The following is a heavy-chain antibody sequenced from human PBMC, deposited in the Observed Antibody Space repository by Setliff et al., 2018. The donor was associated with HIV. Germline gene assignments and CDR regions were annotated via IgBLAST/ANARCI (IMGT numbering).Heavy chain of an antibody. CDR2: IYYSGST. CDR3: ARHSLGNIGDYIRIGAIDI. D-gene: IGHD4-17*01. V-gene: IGHV4-39*01. J-gene: IGHJ3*02. CDR1: GGSISSNNYY. Sequence: SETLSLTCTVSGGSISSNNYYWGWIRQPPGKGLEWIGSIYYSGSTFYNPSLKSRLTISVDTSKNQFSLKLTSVTAADTAVYYCARHSLGNIGDYIRIGAIDIWGQGTMVTVSS.